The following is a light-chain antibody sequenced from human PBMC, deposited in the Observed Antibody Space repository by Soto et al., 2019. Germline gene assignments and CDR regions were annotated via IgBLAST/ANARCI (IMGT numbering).Light chain of an antibody. J-gene: IGKJ1*01. CDR3: QQRIHWGGT. V-gene: IGKV3-11*01. CDR2: DAS. CDR1: QSVSIY. Sequence: EIVLTQSPATLSLSPGARASLSCRASQSVSIYLAWYQQKPGQAPRLLIYDASNRATGIPARFSGSGSGTDCTLTISILETEHFAVYYCQQRIHWGGTFGQGTKVEIK.